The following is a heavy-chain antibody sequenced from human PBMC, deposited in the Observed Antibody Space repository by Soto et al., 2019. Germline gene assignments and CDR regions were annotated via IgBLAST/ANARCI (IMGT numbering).Heavy chain of an antibody. J-gene: IGHJ4*02. Sequence: GGSLRLSCAASGFTFNRSWMDWVRQAPGKGLEWVANITEDGTEQNYVDPVKGGFTITRDNAKNSLSLHMSSLTAEDSALYSCSKPLDSWGQGAMVTVSS. CDR3: SKPLDS. V-gene: IGHV3-7*01. CDR1: GFTFNRSW. CDR2: ITEDGTEQ.